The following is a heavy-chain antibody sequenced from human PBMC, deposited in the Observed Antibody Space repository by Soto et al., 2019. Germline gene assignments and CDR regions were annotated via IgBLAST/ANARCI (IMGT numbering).Heavy chain of an antibody. D-gene: IGHD1-1*01. CDR1: GFTFDSYA. CDR3: AKSRDAYNFYFYYGMDV. V-gene: IGHV3-23*01. CDR2: ISGGETST. J-gene: IGHJ6*02. Sequence: PGGSLRLSCVASGFTFDSYAMNWIRQAPGKGLEWVSVISGGETSTYYADSVKGRFTVSRDNSKNTMYLQVSSLRAEDTAVYYCAKSRDAYNFYFYYGMDVWGQGTSVTVSS.